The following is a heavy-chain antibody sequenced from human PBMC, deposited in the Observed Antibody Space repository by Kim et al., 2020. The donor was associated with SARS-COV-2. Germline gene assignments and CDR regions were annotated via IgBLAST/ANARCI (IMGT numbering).Heavy chain of an antibody. Sequence: DSGRGRFTISRDNAKNSLYLQMNSLRDEDTAVYYCARSRITMIVVVSYFDYWGQGTLVTVSS. J-gene: IGHJ4*02. D-gene: IGHD3-22*01. CDR3: ARSRITMIVVVSYFDY. V-gene: IGHV3-48*02.